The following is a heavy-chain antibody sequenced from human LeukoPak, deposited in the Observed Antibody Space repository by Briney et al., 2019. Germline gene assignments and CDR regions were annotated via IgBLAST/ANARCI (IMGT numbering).Heavy chain of an antibody. D-gene: IGHD6-13*01. J-gene: IGHJ4*02. CDR3: ARGRQLVVADY. CDR2: INHSGST. CDR1: GGSFSGYY. V-gene: IGHV4-34*01. Sequence: SETLSLTCAFYGGSFSGYYWSWIRQPPGKGLEWIGEINHSGSTNYNPSLKSRVTISVDTSKNQFSLKLSSVTAADTAVYYCARGRQLVVADYWGQGTLVTVSS.